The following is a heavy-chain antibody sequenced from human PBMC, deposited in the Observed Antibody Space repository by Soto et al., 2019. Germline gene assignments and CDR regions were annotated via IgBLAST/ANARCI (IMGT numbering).Heavy chain of an antibody. J-gene: IGHJ6*02. Sequence: GESRKISCKGSGYSFTSYWISGGRQMRGKGLEWRGRIDPSDSYTNYSPSFQGHVTISADKSISTAYLQWSSLKASDTAMYYCARHMGYCSSTSCYLYYYGMDVWGQGTTVTVSS. V-gene: IGHV5-10-1*01. CDR2: IDPSDSYT. CDR3: ARHMGYCSSTSCYLYYYGMDV. D-gene: IGHD2-2*01. CDR1: GYSFTSYW.